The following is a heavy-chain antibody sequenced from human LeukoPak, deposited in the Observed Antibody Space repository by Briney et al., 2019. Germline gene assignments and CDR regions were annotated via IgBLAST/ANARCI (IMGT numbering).Heavy chain of an antibody. Sequence: ASVKVSCKASGYTFTGYYMHWVRQAPGQGLEWMGWINPNSGGTNYAQKFQGRVTMTRDTSISTVYMELSRLRSDDTAVYYCARVANWGSSPIDYWGQGTLVTVSS. J-gene: IGHJ4*02. CDR2: INPNSGGT. V-gene: IGHV1-2*02. D-gene: IGHD7-27*01. CDR3: ARVANWGSSPIDY. CDR1: GYTFTGYY.